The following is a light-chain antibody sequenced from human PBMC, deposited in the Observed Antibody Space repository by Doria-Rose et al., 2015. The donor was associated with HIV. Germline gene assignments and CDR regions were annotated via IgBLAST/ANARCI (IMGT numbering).Light chain of an antibody. J-gene: IGKJ1*01. CDR1: QTVSTY. CDR3: QQTYSSPPWT. V-gene: IGKV1-39*01. CDR2: AAS. Sequence: DIRMTQSPSPLSASIGDRVTITCRASQTVSTYLNWFQQEPGKAPKLLIYAASRLQSGVPSRFSGSGSGTDFTLTISGLQPGDFATYYCQQTYSSPPWTFGQGPKVEMK.